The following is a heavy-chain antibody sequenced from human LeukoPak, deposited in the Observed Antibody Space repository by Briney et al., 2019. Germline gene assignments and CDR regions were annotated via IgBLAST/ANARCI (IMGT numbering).Heavy chain of an antibody. CDR2: IFHSGST. CDR1: GASIRSSNYF. CDR3: ASSDMFRVFYFDY. V-gene: IGHV4-39*01. Sequence: SETLSLTCTVSGASIRSSNYFWGWIRQAPGKGLEWIGNIFHSGSTTYNPSLKGRVTISVDTSKNQFSLKLSSVTAADTAVYYCASSDMFRVFYFDYWGQGIQVTVSS. J-gene: IGHJ4*02. D-gene: IGHD3-10*02.